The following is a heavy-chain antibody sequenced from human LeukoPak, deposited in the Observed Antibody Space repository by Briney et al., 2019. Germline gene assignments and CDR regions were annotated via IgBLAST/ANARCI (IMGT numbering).Heavy chain of an antibody. V-gene: IGHV3-7*01. J-gene: IGHJ1*01. CDR3: VSEEVVHN. CDR2: VKEDGTTK. CDR1: GFRFTSYW. Sequence: GGSLRLPCGASGFRFTSYWLSLVRQAPGKGLEWVANVKEDGTTKQYVASVKGRFTISRDNDKHSLYLQMDSLRAEDTAVYYWVSEEVVHNWGQGTLVSVSS. D-gene: IGHD2-15*01.